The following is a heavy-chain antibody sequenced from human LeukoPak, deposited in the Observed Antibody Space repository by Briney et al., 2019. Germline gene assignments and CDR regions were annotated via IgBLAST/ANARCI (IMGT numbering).Heavy chain of an antibody. CDR2: ISGSGGST. V-gene: IGHV3-23*01. CDR1: GFTFSSYG. Sequence: GGSLRLSCAASGFTFSSYGMSWVRQAPGKGLEWVSAISGSGGSTYYADSVKGRFTISRDNSKNTLYLQMNSLRAEDTAVYYCARVPAAPSWYYYYMDVWGKGTTVTVSS. D-gene: IGHD2-2*01. J-gene: IGHJ6*03. CDR3: ARVPAAPSWYYYYMDV.